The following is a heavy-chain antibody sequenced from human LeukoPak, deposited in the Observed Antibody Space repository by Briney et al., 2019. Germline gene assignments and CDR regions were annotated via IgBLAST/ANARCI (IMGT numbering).Heavy chain of an antibody. CDR1: GFIFRSYA. CDR3: AKDPRYSDYVNWFDP. Sequence: GGSLRLSCAASGFIFRSYAMSWVRQAPGKGLEWVSTISGSGGSTYYADSVKGRFTISRDNSKNTLYLRVNSLRAEDTAVYYCAKDPRYSDYVNWFDPWGQGTLVTVSS. J-gene: IGHJ5*02. CDR2: ISGSGGST. V-gene: IGHV3-23*01. D-gene: IGHD4-11*01.